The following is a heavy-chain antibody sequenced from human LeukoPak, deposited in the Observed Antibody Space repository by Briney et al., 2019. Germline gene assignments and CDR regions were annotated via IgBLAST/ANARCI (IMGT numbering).Heavy chain of an antibody. V-gene: IGHV4-39*07. CDR2: IYYSGST. CDR1: GGSISSSSYY. Sequence: SETLSLTCTVSGGSISSSSYYWGWIRQPPGKGLEWIGSIYYSGSTYYNPSLKSRVTISVDTSKNQFSLKLSSVTAADTAVYYCARGMAWERLYYFDYWGQGTLVTVSS. D-gene: IGHD1-26*01. J-gene: IGHJ4*02. CDR3: ARGMAWERLYYFDY.